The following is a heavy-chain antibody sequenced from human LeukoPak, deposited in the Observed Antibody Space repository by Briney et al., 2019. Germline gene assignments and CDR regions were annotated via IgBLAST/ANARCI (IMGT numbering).Heavy chain of an antibody. CDR3: SRGVGDYVDY. CDR2: ITDTSSDT. Sequence: GGSLRLSCAASGFTFSNYAMRWVRQAPGKGLEWVSGITDTSSDTYYAASVKGRFTVSRNNAKNTLYLQMNSLRAEDTAVYYCSRGVGDYVDYWGQGTLVTVSS. CDR1: GFTFSNYA. J-gene: IGHJ4*02. V-gene: IGHV3-23*01.